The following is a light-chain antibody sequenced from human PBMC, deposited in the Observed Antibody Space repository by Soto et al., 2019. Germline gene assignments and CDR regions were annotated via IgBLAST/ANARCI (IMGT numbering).Light chain of an antibody. CDR2: DVS. CDR3: SSYTSSSTLV. Sequence: QSAPTQPASVSGSPGQSITISCTGTSSDVGSYDYVSWYQQHPGKAPKLMIYDVSHRPSGVSNRFSGSKSGNTASLTISGLQAEDEADYYCSSYTSSSTLVFGGGTKLTVL. CDR1: SSDVGSYDY. V-gene: IGLV2-14*01. J-gene: IGLJ2*01.